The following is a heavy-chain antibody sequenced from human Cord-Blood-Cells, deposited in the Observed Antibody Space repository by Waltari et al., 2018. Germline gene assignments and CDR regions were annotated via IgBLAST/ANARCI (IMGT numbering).Heavy chain of an antibody. D-gene: IGHD3-16*02. CDR1: GGSFSGYY. V-gene: IGHV4-34*01. J-gene: IGHJ4*02. Sequence: QVQLQQWGAGLLKPSETLSLTCAVYGGSFSGYYWSWIRQPPGKGLEWIGEINHSGSTNYNPSLKSRVTISVDTSKNQFSLKLSSVTAADTAVYYCARGAPYDYIWGSYRPPFDYWGQGTLVTVSS. CDR3: ARGAPYDYIWGSYRPPFDY. CDR2: INHSGST.